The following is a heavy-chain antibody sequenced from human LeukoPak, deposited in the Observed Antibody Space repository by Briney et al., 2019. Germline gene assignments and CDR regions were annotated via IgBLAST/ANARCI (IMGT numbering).Heavy chain of an antibody. CDR1: GGTFSSYA. V-gene: IGHV1-69*13. J-gene: IGHJ4*02. Sequence: SVKVSCKASGGTFSSYAISWVRQAPGQGLEWMGGIIPIFGTANYAQKFQGRVTITADESTSTAYMELSSLRSEDTAVYYCARDRSSGWYVRVDFDYWGQGTLVTVAS. CDR3: ARDRSSGWYVRVDFDY. CDR2: IIPIFGTA. D-gene: IGHD6-19*01.